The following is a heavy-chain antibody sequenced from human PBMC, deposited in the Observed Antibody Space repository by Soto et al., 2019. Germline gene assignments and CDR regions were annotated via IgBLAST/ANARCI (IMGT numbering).Heavy chain of an antibody. CDR3: ARYGANCSSTSCYGYWFDP. V-gene: IGHV4-31*03. CDR2: IYYSGST. J-gene: IGHJ5*02. CDR1: GGSISSGGYY. D-gene: IGHD2-2*01. Sequence: SETLSLTCTVSGGSISSGGYYWSWIRQHPGKGLEWIGYIYYSGSTYYNPSLKSRVTISVDTSKNQFSLKLSSVTAADTAVYYCARYGANCSSTSCYGYWFDPWGQGTLVTVSS.